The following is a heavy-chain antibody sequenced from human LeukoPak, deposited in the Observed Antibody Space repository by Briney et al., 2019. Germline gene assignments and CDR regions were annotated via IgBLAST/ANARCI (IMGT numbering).Heavy chain of an antibody. CDR3: AKDYYYDSTGYNYVGYFHH. CDR2: VSGAAGST. J-gene: IGHJ1*01. D-gene: IGHD3-22*01. Sequence: PGGSLRLSCAASGFTFSNYRMHWVRQAPGKGLEWVSTVSGAAGSTYYADSVKGRFALSRDNSKNMLYLQMNSLRAEDSAVYYCAKDYYYDSTGYNYVGYFHHWGQGTLVTVSS. CDR1: GFTFSNYR. V-gene: IGHV3-23*01.